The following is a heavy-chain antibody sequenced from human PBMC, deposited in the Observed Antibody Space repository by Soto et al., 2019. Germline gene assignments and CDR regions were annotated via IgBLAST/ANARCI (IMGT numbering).Heavy chain of an antibody. V-gene: IGHV3-11*01. J-gene: IGHJ4*02. CDR1: GFTFSDHY. CDR2: ISGSGDTR. CDR3: ACDPYYYASGY. Sequence: QVQLVESGGGLVKSGGSLRLACAASGFTFSDHYMTWIRQAPGKGLEWVSKISGSGDTRFYAESVRGRFTVSRDNAKNSLFLQMDSLRTEDTAVYYCACDPYYYASGYWGQGTLVTVSS. D-gene: IGHD3-10*01.